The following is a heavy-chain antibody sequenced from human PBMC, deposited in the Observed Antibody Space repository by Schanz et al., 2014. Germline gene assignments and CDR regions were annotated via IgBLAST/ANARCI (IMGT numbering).Heavy chain of an antibody. Sequence: QVHLVESGGGVVQPGRSLRLSCATSGFTFSPYAIHWVRQAPGKGLEWVAVISDDGSRRHYADFVTGRFTISRDNSKDTVYLQMNSLRAEDTAVYYCARDLAGGGNDVWGQGTLVTVSS. D-gene: IGHD2-15*01. J-gene: IGHJ4*02. CDR1: GFTFSPYA. CDR3: ARDLAGGGNDV. V-gene: IGHV3-30*04. CDR2: ISDDGSRR.